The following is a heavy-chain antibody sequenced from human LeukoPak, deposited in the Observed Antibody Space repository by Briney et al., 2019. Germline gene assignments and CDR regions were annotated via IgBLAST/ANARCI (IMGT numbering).Heavy chain of an antibody. CDR3: TREGIAAAGTGAFDI. J-gene: IGHJ3*02. CDR2: IRSKAYGGTT. D-gene: IGHD6-13*01. Sequence: GGSLRLSCTASGFTFGDYAMSWVRQAPGKGLEWVGFIRSKAYGGTTEYAASVKGRFTISRDDSKSTAYLQMNSLKTEDTAVYYCTREGIAAAGTGAFDIWGQGTMVTVSS. CDR1: GFTFGDYA. V-gene: IGHV3-49*04.